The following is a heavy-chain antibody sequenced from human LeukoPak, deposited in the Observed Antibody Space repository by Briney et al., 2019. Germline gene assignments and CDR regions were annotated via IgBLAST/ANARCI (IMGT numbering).Heavy chain of an antibody. CDR1: GFTFSSYS. CDR2: IKQGGSEK. J-gene: IGHJ4*02. Sequence: PGGSLRLSCAASGFTFSSYSMNWVRQAPGKGLEWVANIKQGGSEKYYVDSVKGRFTISRDNAKNSLYLQMNSLRAEDTAVYYCARARGVAAPGDYWGQGTLVTVSS. CDR3: ARARGVAAPGDY. D-gene: IGHD6-19*01. V-gene: IGHV3-7*01.